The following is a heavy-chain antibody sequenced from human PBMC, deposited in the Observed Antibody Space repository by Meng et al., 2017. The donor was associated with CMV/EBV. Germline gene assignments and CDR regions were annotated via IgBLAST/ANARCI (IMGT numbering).Heavy chain of an antibody. CDR2: INHSGST. CDR1: GFTFSSYW. CDR3: ARGRAIFGVVTWAFGI. J-gene: IGHJ3*02. V-gene: IGHV4-34*01. D-gene: IGHD3-3*01. Sequence: GSLRLSCAASGFTFSSYWMSWIRQPPGKGLEWIGEINHSGSTNYNPSLKSRVTISVDTSKNQFSLKLSSVTAADTAVYYCARGRAIFGVVTWAFGIWGQGTMVTVSS.